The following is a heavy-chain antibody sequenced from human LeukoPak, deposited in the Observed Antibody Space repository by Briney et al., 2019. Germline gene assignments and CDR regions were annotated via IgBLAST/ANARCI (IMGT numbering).Heavy chain of an antibody. CDR1: VYTFTSYY. Sequence: GASLKVSSTASVYTFTSYYMHWVRQAPGQGLERMGIINPSGGSTSYAQKFQGRVTMTRDMSTSTVYMELSSLRSEDTAVYYCAREGQYSGSPFDYWGQGTLVTVSS. D-gene: IGHD1-26*01. CDR2: INPSGGST. J-gene: IGHJ4*02. CDR3: AREGQYSGSPFDY. V-gene: IGHV1-46*01.